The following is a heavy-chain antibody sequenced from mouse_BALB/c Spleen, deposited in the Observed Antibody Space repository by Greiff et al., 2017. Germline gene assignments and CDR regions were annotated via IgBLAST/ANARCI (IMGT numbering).Heavy chain of an antibody. J-gene: IGHJ4*01. CDR3: ARSGGLGAMDY. CDR1: GYAFTNYL. D-gene: IGHD3-1*01. Sequence: QVQLQQSGAELVRPGTSVKVSCKASGYAFTNYLIEWVKQRPGQGLEWIGVINPGSGGTNFNEKFKGKATLTADKSSSTAYMQLSSLTSDDSAVYFCARSGGLGAMDYWGQGTSVTVSS. V-gene: IGHV1-54*01. CDR2: INPGSGGT.